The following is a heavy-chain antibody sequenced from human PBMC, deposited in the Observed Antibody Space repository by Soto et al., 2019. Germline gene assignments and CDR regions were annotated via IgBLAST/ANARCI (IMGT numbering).Heavy chain of an antibody. CDR2: ISSTTNYI. J-gene: IGHJ4*02. CDR1: GFTFTMYS. Sequence: PGGSLRLSCAASGFTFTMYSMNWVLQAPGKGLEWVSSISSTTNYIYYGDSMKGRFTISRDNAKNSLYLEMNSLRAEDTAVYYCARESEDLTSNFDYWGQGTLVTVSS. V-gene: IGHV3-21*06. CDR3: ARESEDLTSNFDY.